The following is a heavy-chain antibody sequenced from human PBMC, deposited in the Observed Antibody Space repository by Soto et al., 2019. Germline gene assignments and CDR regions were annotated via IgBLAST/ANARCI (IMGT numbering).Heavy chain of an antibody. V-gene: IGHV1-8*01. CDR1: GYIFTSYD. J-gene: IGHJ4*02. CDR2: MNPNSGNT. D-gene: IGHD3-10*01. CDR3: ARERVRRGFVD. Sequence: QVQLVQSGAEVKKPGASVKVSCKASGYIFTSYDINWVRHATGQGLEWMGWMNPNSGNTGYAQKFKGRVTMTRNTSISTAYMELSSLRSEDTALYYCARERVRRGFVDWGQGTLVTVSS.